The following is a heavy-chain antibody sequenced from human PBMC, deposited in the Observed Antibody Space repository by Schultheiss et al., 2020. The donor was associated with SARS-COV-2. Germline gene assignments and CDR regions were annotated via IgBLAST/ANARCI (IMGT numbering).Heavy chain of an antibody. CDR2: ISSNGGST. V-gene: IGHV3-64D*06. Sequence: GESLKISCAASGFTFSSYAMHWVRQAPGKGLEYVSAISSNGGSTYYADSVKGRFTISRDNSKNTLYLQMSSLRAEDTAVYYCVKEVSGPYDAFDIWGQGTMVTVSS. J-gene: IGHJ3*02. CDR3: VKEVSGPYDAFDI. CDR1: GFTFSSYA. D-gene: IGHD1-14*01.